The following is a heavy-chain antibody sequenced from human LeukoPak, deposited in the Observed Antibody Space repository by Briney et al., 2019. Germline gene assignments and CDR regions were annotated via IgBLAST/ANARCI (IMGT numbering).Heavy chain of an antibody. CDR1: GYTFTGYY. CDR2: INPNSGGT. CDR3: ARVIFGGPTKPPPFDY. V-gene: IGHV1-2*02. Sequence: ASVKVSCKASGYTFTGYYMHWVRQAPGQGLEWMGWINPNSGGTNYAQKFQGRVTMTRDTSISTAYMELGRLRSDDTAVYYCARVIFGGPTKPPPFDYWGQGTLVTVSS. J-gene: IGHJ4*02. D-gene: IGHD3-3*02.